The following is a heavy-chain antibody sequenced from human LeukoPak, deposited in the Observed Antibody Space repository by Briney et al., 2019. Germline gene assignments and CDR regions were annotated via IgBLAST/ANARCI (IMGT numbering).Heavy chain of an antibody. CDR3: AKDTAAGHPYYIDV. CDR1: GFTFSSYG. J-gene: IGHJ6*03. V-gene: IGHV3-23*01. Sequence: GGSLRLSCAASGFTFSSYGMSWVRQAPGKGLEWVSAISGSGGSTYYADSVKGRFTISRDNSKNTLYLQMNSLRAEDTAVYYCAKDTAAGHPYYIDVWGKGTTVTISS. D-gene: IGHD6-13*01. CDR2: ISGSGGST.